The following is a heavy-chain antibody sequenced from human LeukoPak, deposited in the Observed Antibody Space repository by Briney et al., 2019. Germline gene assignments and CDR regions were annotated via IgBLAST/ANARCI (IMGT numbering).Heavy chain of an antibody. CDR1: GFTFSSYG. D-gene: IGHD5-24*01. CDR2: IRYDGSNK. J-gene: IGHJ5*02. Sequence: GRSLRLSCAASGFTFSSYGMHWVRQAPGKGLERVAVIRYDGSNKYYADSVKGRFTISRDNSKNTLYLQMNSLRAEDTAVYYCARGEDDYTDWFDPWGQGTLVTVSS. CDR3: ARGEDDYTDWFDP. V-gene: IGHV3-33*01.